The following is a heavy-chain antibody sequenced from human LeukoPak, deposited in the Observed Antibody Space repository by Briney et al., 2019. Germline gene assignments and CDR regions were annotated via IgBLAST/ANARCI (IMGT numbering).Heavy chain of an antibody. CDR3: ARGAHLALTGPQITYYFDY. V-gene: IGHV1-46*01. J-gene: IGHJ4*02. Sequence: GASVKVSCKASGYTFTSYYMHWVRQAPGQGLEWMGIINPSGGSTSYAQKFQGRVTMTRDMSTSTVYMELSSLRSEDTAVYYCARGAHLALTGPQITYYFDYWGQGTLVTVSS. CDR2: INPSGGST. CDR1: GYTFTSYY. D-gene: IGHD3-9*01.